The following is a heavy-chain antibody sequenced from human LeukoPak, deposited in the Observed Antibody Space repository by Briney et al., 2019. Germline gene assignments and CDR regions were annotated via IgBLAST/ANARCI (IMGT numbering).Heavy chain of an antibody. V-gene: IGHV3-23*01. CDR2: ISGSGGST. J-gene: IGHJ4*02. CDR1: GFTFSSYA. D-gene: IGHD2-2*01. Sequence: PGGSLRLSCAASGFTFSSYAMSWVRQAPGKGLEWVSAISGSGGSTYYADSVKGRFTISRDNSKNTLYLQMNSLRAEDTAVYYCAKVPVKYCSSTSCLGLFDYWGQGTLVTVSS. CDR3: AKVPVKYCSSTSCLGLFDY.